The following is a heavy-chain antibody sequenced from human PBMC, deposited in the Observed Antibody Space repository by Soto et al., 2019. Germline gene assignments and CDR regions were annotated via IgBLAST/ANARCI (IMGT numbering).Heavy chain of an antibody. V-gene: IGHV3-74*01. D-gene: IGHD3-16*02. CDR2: INSDGSST. CDR3: ERFPFLGGLSTPGGPGFAP. Sequence: GGSLRLSCAASGFTFSSYWMHWVRQAPGKGLVWVSRINSDGSSTSYADSVKGRFTISRDNAKNTLYLQMNSLRAEDTAGYYCERFPFLGGLSTPGGPGFAPWGQGPLVTVSS. J-gene: IGHJ5*02. CDR1: GFTFSSYW.